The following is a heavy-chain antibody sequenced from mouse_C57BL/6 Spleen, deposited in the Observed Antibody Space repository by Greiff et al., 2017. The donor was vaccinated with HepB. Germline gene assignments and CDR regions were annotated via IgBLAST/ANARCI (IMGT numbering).Heavy chain of an antibody. D-gene: IGHD1-1*02. J-gene: IGHJ2*01. CDR3: ARGTIYGSFDY. CDR2: INPYNGDT. V-gene: IGHV1-20*01. CDR1: GYSFTGYF. Sequence: EVKLQESGPELVKPGDSVKISCKASGYSFTGYFMNWVMQSHGKSLEWIGRINPYNGDTFYNQKFKGKATLTVDKSSSTAHMELRSLTSEDSAVYYCARGTIYGSFDYWGQGTTLTVSS.